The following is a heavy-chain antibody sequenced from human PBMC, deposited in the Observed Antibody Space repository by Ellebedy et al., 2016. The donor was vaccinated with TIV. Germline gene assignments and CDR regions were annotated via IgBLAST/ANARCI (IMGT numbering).Heavy chain of an antibody. J-gene: IGHJ4*02. CDR3: ARGRGFLQGLEY. Sequence: AASVKVSCKASGYSFSTYDIHWVRQATGQGLEWMGWMNPKSGNTGYAQKFQGRVSMTRNTSINTAYMDLSRLRFEDTAVYYCARGRGFLQGLEYWGQGSLVTVPS. CDR1: GYSFSTYD. CDR2: MNPKSGNT. V-gene: IGHV1-8*01. D-gene: IGHD3-10*01.